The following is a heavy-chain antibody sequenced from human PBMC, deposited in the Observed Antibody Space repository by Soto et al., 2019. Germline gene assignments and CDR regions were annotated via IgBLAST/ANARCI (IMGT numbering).Heavy chain of an antibody. CDR2: IFYSGST. CDR3: ARGMSGDLTWALY. Sequence: SETLPLTCTVSGGSISSGVYYWSWIRQHPGKGLEWIGYIFYSGSTTYNPSLKSRVTISVDTSKNQFSLKLSSVTAADTAVYYCARGMSGDLTWALYWGQGTLVTVSS. D-gene: IGHD3-3*01. J-gene: IGHJ4*02. V-gene: IGHV4-61*08. CDR1: GGSISSGVYY.